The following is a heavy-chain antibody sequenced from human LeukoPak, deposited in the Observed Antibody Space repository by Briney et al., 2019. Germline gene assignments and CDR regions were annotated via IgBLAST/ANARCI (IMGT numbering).Heavy chain of an antibody. J-gene: IGHJ5*02. CDR3: HCSGGNCYKP. CDR2: IRYDGSSA. CDR1: GFTFSNYA. V-gene: IGHV3-30*02. D-gene: IGHD2-15*01. Sequence: GRSLRLSCAASGFTFSNYAMHSVRQPPGKGLEWVAYIRYDGSSAYYADFVKGRFTISRDNSKNTLYLQMHSLRAEDTAVYYCHCSGGNCYKPWGQGTLVTVSS.